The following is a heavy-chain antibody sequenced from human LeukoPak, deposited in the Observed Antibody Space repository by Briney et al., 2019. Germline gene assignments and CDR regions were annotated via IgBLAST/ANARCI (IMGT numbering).Heavy chain of an antibody. D-gene: IGHD3-10*01. Sequence: PSETLSLTCTVSGGSITTYYWSWIRQPPGKELEWSGYFYYAGSTKYNPSLKSRVTISLDTSRNQFSLKVTSVTAADTAVYYCARHRSSGSYSPYHHYGMDVWGQGTTVTVSS. J-gene: IGHJ6*02. CDR1: GGSITTYY. CDR3: ARHRSSGSYSPYHHYGMDV. V-gene: IGHV4-59*08. CDR2: FYYAGST.